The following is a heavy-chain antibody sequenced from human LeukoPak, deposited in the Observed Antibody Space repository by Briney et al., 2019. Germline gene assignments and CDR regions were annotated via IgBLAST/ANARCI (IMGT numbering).Heavy chain of an antibody. CDR2: ISAYNGDT. J-gene: IGHJ4*02. CDR1: GYTFTSYA. V-gene: IGHV1-18*01. CDR3: ARGERYFDY. Sequence: ASVEVSCKASGYTFTSYAMNWVRQAPGQGLEWMGWISAYNGDTNFAQSLQGRVTMTTDTSTSTAYMELRSLRSDDTAVYYCARGERYFDYWGQGTLVTVSS.